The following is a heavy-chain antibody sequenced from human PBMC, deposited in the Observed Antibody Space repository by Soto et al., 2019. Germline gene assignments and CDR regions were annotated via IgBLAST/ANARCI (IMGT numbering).Heavy chain of an antibody. CDR1: SGNHY. J-gene: IGHJ5*02. CDR3: ASYVSGSYPLLDP. V-gene: IGHV4-61*01. Sequence: SGNHYFRRISKPPGKGLEWIGYIYYSGSTNYNPSLKSRVTISVDTSKNQFSLKLSSVTAADTAVYYCASYVSGSYPLLDPLGQGTLVTV. CDR2: IYYSGST. D-gene: IGHD3-10*01.